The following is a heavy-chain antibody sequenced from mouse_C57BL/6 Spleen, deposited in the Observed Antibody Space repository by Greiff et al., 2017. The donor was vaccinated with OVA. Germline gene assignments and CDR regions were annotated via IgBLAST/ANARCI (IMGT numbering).Heavy chain of an antibody. D-gene: IGHD2-1*01. CDR2: ISSDSGTV. CDR3: ARGTYGNYEGNYAIDY. Sequence: EVQGVESGGGLVKPGGSLKLSCAASGFTFSDYGMHWVRQAPEKGLEWVAYISSDSGTVYYDDTVKGRFTITIDNNKNMLLLQMTSLRSKDTAMYYCARGTYGNYEGNYAIDYWGQGTSLTVSS. CDR1: GFTFSDYG. V-gene: IGHV5-17*01. J-gene: IGHJ4*01.